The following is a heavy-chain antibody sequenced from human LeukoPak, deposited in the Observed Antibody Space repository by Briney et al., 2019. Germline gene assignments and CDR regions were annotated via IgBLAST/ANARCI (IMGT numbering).Heavy chain of an antibody. V-gene: IGHV3-74*01. J-gene: IGHJ3*02. Sequence: RAGGSLRLSCATSGFTFSSNWMHWVRQAPGKGLVWVPHISTDARTITYADFVKGRFTISRDNAKNTVYLQMNSLRAEDTAVYYCAKDSRERGAFDIWGQGTMVTVSS. D-gene: IGHD1-26*01. CDR3: AKDSRERGAFDI. CDR1: GFTFSSNW. CDR2: ISTDARTI.